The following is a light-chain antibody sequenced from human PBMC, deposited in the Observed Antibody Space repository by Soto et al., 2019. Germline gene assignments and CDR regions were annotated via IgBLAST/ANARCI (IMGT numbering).Light chain of an antibody. V-gene: IGKV1-12*01. Sequence: DIQMTQSPSSVSASVGDRVTISCRASQGISGWLAWYQQKPGKAPKLLIYAASSLQSGVPSRFSGSGSGTDFTLTISSLQPEDFATYYCQQSYSTPRITFGQGTRLEIK. CDR3: QQSYSTPRIT. J-gene: IGKJ5*01. CDR2: AAS. CDR1: QGISGW.